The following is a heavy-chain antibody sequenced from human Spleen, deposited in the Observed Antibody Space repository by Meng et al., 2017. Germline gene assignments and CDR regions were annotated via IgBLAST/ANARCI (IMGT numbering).Heavy chain of an antibody. Sequence: GESLKISCAASGFSFRSFAMSWVRQVPGTGLEWVSAISGNGDSTYYADSVKGRFTISRDNSKNTLYLQMDSLRAEDTALYHCAKARRSSGWTENYYGMDVWGQGTTVTVSS. V-gene: IGHV3-23*01. CDR3: AKARRSSGWTENYYGMDV. D-gene: IGHD6-19*01. CDR1: GFSFRSFA. J-gene: IGHJ6*02. CDR2: ISGNGDST.